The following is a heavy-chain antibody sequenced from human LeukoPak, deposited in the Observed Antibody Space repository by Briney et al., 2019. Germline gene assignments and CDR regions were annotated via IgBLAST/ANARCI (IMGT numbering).Heavy chain of an antibody. V-gene: IGHV1-46*01. Sequence: ASVKVSCKASGYTFTSYYMHWVRQAPGQGLEWMGIINPSGGSTSYAQKFQGRVIMTRDTSTSTVYMELSSLRSEDTAVYYCARDRNLVVVPAARGSWFDPWGQGTLVTVSS. CDR2: INPSGGST. CDR3: ARDRNLVVVPAARGSWFDP. CDR1: GYTFTSYY. J-gene: IGHJ5*02. D-gene: IGHD2-2*01.